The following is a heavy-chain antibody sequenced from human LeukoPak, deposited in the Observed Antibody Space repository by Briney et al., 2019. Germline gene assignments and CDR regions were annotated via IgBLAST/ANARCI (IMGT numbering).Heavy chain of an antibody. V-gene: IGHV4-34*01. D-gene: IGHD3-9*01. CDR3: ARLGGDILTGYYRLFVRPYNWFDP. CDR1: GGSFSGYY. J-gene: IGHJ5*02. Sequence: SETLSLTCAVYGGSFSGYYWSWTRQPPGKGLEWIGEINHSGSTNYNPSLKSRVTISVDTAKNHFPLKLSSVTAADTAVYYCARLGGDILTGYYRLFVRPYNWFDPWGQGTLVTVSS. CDR2: INHSGST.